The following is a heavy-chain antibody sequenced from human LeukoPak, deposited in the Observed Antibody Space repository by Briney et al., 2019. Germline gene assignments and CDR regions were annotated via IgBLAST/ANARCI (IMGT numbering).Heavy chain of an antibody. CDR1: GFTFSSYS. D-gene: IGHD1-26*01. V-gene: IGHV3-21*01. CDR3: ARASIVGAPRAMDYYYYGMDV. Sequence: PGGSLRLSCAASGFTFSSYSMNWVRQAPGKGLEWVSSISSSSSYIYYADSVKGRFTISRDNAKNSLYLQMNSLRAEDTAVYYCARASIVGAPRAMDYYYYGMDVWGQGTTVTVSS. J-gene: IGHJ6*02. CDR2: ISSSSSYI.